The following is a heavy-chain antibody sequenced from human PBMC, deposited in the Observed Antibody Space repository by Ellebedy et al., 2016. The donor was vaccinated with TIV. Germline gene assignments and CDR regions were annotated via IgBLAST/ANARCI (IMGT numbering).Heavy chain of an antibody. CDR1: GFTFSDYY. Sequence: GGSLRLSXAASGFTFSDYYMSWIRQAPGKGLEWVSYISSSSSYTNYADSVKGRFTISRDNAKNSLYLQMNSLRAEDTAVYYCARGTIAYHTPYYGMDVWGQGTTVTVSS. V-gene: IGHV3-11*06. CDR3: ARGTIAYHTPYYGMDV. J-gene: IGHJ6*02. D-gene: IGHD4/OR15-4a*01. CDR2: ISSSSSYT.